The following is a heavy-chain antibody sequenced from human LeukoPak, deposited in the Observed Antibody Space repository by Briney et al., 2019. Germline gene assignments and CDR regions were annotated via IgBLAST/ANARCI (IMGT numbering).Heavy chain of an antibody. CDR1: GFTFSSYG. J-gene: IGHJ4*02. CDR2: IRYDGSNK. D-gene: IGHD3-3*01. Sequence: GGSLRLSCAASGFTFSSYGMHWVRQAPGKGLEWVAFIRYDGSNKYYADSVKGRFTISRDNSKNTLYLQMNSLRAEDTAVYYCAKSAIFGVVTYYFDYWGQGTLVTVSS. V-gene: IGHV3-30*02. CDR3: AKSAIFGVVTYYFDY.